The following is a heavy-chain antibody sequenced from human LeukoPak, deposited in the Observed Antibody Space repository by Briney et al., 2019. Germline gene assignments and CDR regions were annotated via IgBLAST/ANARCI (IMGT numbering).Heavy chain of an antibody. Sequence: PGGSLRLSCAASGFTFSSCAMSWVRQAPGKGLEWVSGISASGGHTFYADSVKGRFTISRDNSKNTLYLQMNSLRVEDTAVYYCAKSWNYYDSSGDDALDIWGQGTMVTVSS. CDR3: AKSWNYYDSSGDDALDI. CDR1: GFTFSSCA. CDR2: ISASGGHT. V-gene: IGHV3-23*01. D-gene: IGHD3-22*01. J-gene: IGHJ3*02.